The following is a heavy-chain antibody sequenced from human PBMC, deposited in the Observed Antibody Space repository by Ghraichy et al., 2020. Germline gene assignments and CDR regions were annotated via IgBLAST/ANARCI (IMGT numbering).Heavy chain of an antibody. V-gene: IGHV4-59*01. CDR2: VYYNGNT. J-gene: IGHJ5*02. CDR3: AREQFQLSPFDP. D-gene: IGHD2-2*01. Sequence: SETLSLTCTVSGGSINSYSWNWIRQPPGKGLEWIGYVYYNGNTNYNPSLKSRVTISIDTSKNQFSLRLSSVTAADTAVYYCAREQFQLSPFDPWGQGTLVTVSS. CDR1: GGSINSYS.